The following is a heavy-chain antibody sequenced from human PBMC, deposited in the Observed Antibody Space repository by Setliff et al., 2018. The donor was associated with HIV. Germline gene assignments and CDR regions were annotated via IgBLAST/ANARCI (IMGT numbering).Heavy chain of an antibody. CDR3: STSPRGLGVAATGRRYLHH. Sequence: ASVKVSCKVSGYILTELSRHWVRQAPGKGLEWMGGFDPEDGETISAQKFQGRVTMTEDTSTDTAYMELRSLRSEDTAVYYCSTSPRGLGVAATGRRYLHHWGQGTLVTVST. CDR1: GYILTELS. D-gene: IGHD6-19*01. J-gene: IGHJ1*01. V-gene: IGHV1-24*01. CDR2: FDPEDGET.